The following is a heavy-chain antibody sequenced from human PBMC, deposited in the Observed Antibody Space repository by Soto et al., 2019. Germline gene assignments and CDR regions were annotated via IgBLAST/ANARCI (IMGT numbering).Heavy chain of an antibody. CDR3: ARGYYYYYMDV. CDR2: ISTYNGNT. J-gene: IGHJ6*03. Sequence: ASVKVSCKASGYTFTSYGISWVRQAPGQGLEWMGWISTYNGNTNYAQKFQGRVTMTRDTSISTAYMELSSLRSDDTAVYYCARGYYYYYMDVWGKGTTVTVSS. CDR1: GYTFTSYG. V-gene: IGHV1-18*01.